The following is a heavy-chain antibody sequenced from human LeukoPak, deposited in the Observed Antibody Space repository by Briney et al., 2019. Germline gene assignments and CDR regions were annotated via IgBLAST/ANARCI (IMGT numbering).Heavy chain of an antibody. CDR3: ATDGSGSSALDY. D-gene: IGHD3-10*01. Sequence: HPSETLSLTCSVPGGSLSSKSYEWGWFRQPPGKGLEWIGSIYYSGSTYYNPSLKSRVTISVDTSKNQFSLKLSSVTAADTAVYYCATDGSGSSALDYWGQGTLVTVSS. V-gene: IGHV4-39*07. CDR1: GGSLSSKSYE. J-gene: IGHJ4*02. CDR2: IYYSGST.